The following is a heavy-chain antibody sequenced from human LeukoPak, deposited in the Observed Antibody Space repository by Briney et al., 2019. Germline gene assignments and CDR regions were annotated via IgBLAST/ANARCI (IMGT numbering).Heavy chain of an antibody. V-gene: IGHV3-13*04. D-gene: IGHD5-18*01. CDR2: IGTAGNT. CDR1: GFTFSNYD. Sequence: PGGSLRLSCAASGFTFSNYDMHWVRQATGTGLEWVSVIGTAGNTYYADSVKGRFTISRENGKNSLYLQMNSLRAEDTAVYYCARGSRSGGYGAYDIWGQGTMVTVSS. CDR3: ARGSRSGGYGAYDI. J-gene: IGHJ3*02.